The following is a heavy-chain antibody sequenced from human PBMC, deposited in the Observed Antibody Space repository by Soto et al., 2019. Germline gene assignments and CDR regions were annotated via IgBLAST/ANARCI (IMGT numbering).Heavy chain of an antibody. CDR3: ARDQTVAGPTTFDY. J-gene: IGHJ4*02. Sequence: GGSLRLSCAASGLTFSSYWMHWVRQTPGKGLVWVSRIDSGGSTTTYADSVKGRFTISRDDAKNTLYLQMNSLRAEDTAVYYCARDQTVAGPTTFDYCGQGTLVTV. CDR2: IDSGGSTT. D-gene: IGHD6-19*01. V-gene: IGHV3-74*01. CDR1: GLTFSSYW.